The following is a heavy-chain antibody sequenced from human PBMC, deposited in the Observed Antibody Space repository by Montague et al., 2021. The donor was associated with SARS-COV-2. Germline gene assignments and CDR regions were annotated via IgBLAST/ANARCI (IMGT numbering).Heavy chain of an antibody. Sequence: SETLSLTCAVSRGSFSNYYWTWIRQSPGKGLEWIGEINQGGAPNYTPSLKSRITISLATSKKQISLKLNSVTVADTAVFVCARGRPVQGSFRHFDSISSGALDIWAQGSLVIVSS. V-gene: IGHV4-34*01. CDR2: INQGGAP. J-gene: IGHJ3*02. CDR3: ARGRPVQGSFRHFDSISSGALDI. CDR1: RGSFSNYY. D-gene: IGHD3-9*01.